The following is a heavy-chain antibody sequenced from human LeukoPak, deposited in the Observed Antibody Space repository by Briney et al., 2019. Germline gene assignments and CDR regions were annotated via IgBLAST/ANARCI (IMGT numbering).Heavy chain of an antibody. CDR3: ARRDYYGSGSPDF. CDR2: INWNGDRT. D-gene: IGHD3-10*01. J-gene: IGHJ4*02. V-gene: IGHV3-20*04. CDR1: GSTFHDYD. Sequence: GGSLRLSCAASGSTFHDYDMSWVRQSPGKGLEWVSGINWNGDRTGYADSVKGRYTISRDNAKKSLYLQMNSLRAEGTALYYCARRDYYGSGSPDFWGQGTLVTVSS.